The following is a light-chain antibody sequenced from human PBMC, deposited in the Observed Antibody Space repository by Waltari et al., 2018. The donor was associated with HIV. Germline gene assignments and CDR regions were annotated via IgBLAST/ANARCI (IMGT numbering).Light chain of an antibody. V-gene: IGLV1-40*01. J-gene: IGLJ3*02. CDR3: QSYDTSLSAVV. CDR2: DNN. CDR1: SSNLGAGYD. Sequence: QSVVTQPPSVSGAPGQRITISCSGSSSNLGAGYDVHWYQQLPGTAPKVIIYDNNKRPSGVPDLFSGSKSGTSASLAITGLQAEDEAEYYCQSYDTSLSAVVFGGGTTLTVL.